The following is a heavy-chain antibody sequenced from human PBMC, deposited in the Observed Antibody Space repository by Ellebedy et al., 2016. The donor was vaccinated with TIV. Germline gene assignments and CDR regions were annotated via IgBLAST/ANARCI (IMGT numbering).Heavy chain of an antibody. CDR3: AKDGVGAHFDY. Sequence: GESLKISXAASGFTFSSYGMHWVRQAPGKGLEWVAVIWYDGSNKYYADSVKGRFTISRDNSKNTLYLQMNSLRAEDTAVYYCAKDGVGAHFDYWGQGTLVTVSS. CDR2: IWYDGSNK. CDR1: GFTFSSYG. J-gene: IGHJ4*02. D-gene: IGHD1-26*01. V-gene: IGHV3-33*06.